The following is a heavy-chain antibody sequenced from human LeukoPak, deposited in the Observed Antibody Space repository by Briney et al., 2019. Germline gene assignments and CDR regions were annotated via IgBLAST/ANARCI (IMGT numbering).Heavy chain of an antibody. CDR3: ARNFGTYCYYGMDV. CDR2: IKQDGSEK. J-gene: IGHJ6*02. Sequence: PGGSLRLSCAASGFTFSSYWMSWVRQAPGKGLEWVANIKQDGSEKYYVDSVKGRFTISRDNAKNSLYLQMNSLRAEDTAVYYCARNFGTYCYYGMDVWGQGTTVTVSS. CDR1: GFTFSSYW. V-gene: IGHV3-7*01. D-gene: IGHD3-10*01.